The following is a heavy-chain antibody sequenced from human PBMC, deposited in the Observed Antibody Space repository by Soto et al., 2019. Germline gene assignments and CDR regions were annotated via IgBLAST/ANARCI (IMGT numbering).Heavy chain of an antibody. V-gene: IGHV3-30*04. D-gene: IGHD3-9*01. CDR1: GFNFTYNA. Sequence: QEQLVESGGGVVRPGKSLRLSCEASGFNFTYNAMHWVRQAPGKGLEWVAVISFNGRKKSYARSVKGRFTISRDNSKNTLYLQINNLRPGDTAVYYCARDWLRRDDILTPSWNFNLWGQGTLVTAS. J-gene: IGHJ2*01. CDR2: ISFNGRKK. CDR3: ARDWLRRDDILTPSWNFNL.